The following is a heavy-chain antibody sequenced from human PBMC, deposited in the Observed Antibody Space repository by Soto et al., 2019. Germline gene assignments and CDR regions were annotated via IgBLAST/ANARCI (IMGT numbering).Heavy chain of an antibody. V-gene: IGHV3-21*01. CDR2: ISSSSSYI. Sequence: GGSLRLSCAASGFAFSSYSMNWVRQAPGKGLEWVSSISSSSSYIYYADSVKGRFTISRDNAKNSLYLQMNSLRAEDTAVYYCALYCSSTSCSLYYYYGMDVWGQGTTVTVSS. J-gene: IGHJ6*02. CDR1: GFAFSSYS. D-gene: IGHD2-2*01. CDR3: ALYCSSTSCSLYYYYGMDV.